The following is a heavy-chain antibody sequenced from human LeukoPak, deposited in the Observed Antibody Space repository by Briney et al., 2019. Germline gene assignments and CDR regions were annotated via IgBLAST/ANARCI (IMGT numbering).Heavy chain of an antibody. CDR3: ATGQRYAFDY. Sequence: GGSLRLSCATSGFSFTDYPMNWVRQAPGKWLEWISNIRTTAEGAKYAYYADSVKGRVTISRDDGKNALYLHMNSLRDDDTAVYYCATGQRYAFDYWGQGILVTVSS. V-gene: IGHV3-48*02. J-gene: IGHJ4*02. CDR1: GFSFTDYP. D-gene: IGHD3-9*01. CDR2: IRTTAEGAKYA.